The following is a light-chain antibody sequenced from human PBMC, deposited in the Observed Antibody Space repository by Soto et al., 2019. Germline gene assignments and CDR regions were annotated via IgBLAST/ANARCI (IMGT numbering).Light chain of an antibody. Sequence: QSALTQPPSASGSPGQSVTISCTGTSSDVGGYNYVSWYQQHPGKVPKLMIYEVSKWPSGVPDRFAGSKSGKTASLTVSGLQAEDEADYYCSSYAGSNNLVFGGGTKLTVL. CDR3: SSYAGSNNLV. V-gene: IGLV2-8*01. J-gene: IGLJ3*02. CDR2: EVS. CDR1: SSDVGGYNY.